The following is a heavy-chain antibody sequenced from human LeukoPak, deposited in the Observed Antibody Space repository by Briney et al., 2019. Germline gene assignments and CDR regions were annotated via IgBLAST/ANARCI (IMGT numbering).Heavy chain of an antibody. Sequence: GGSLRLSCAASGFTFSSYAMTCVRQAPGKGLEWVSAISGSGGSTYYADSVKGRFTISRDNSKNTQYLQMNSLRAEDTAVYYCAKVEYSSNIPQHWGQGTLVTVSS. CDR2: ISGSGGST. V-gene: IGHV3-23*01. J-gene: IGHJ1*01. D-gene: IGHD6-6*01. CDR1: GFTFSSYA. CDR3: AKVEYSSNIPQH.